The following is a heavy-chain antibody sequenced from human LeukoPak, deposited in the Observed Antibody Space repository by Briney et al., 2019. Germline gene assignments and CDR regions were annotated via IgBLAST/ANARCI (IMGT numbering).Heavy chain of an antibody. D-gene: IGHD3-10*01. CDR1: GYTFTGSY. CDR2: INPNSGGT. Sequence: ASVKVSCKASGYTFTGSYIHWMRQAPGQGLEWMGWINPNSGGTKYAQKFQGRVTVTRDTSTSTAYMELSGLRADDTAVYFCARDAISRGMIDYWGQGTPVTVSS. J-gene: IGHJ4*02. V-gene: IGHV1-2*02. CDR3: ARDAISRGMIDY.